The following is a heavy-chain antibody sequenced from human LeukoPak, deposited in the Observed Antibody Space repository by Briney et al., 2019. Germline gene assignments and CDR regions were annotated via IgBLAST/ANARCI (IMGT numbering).Heavy chain of an antibody. J-gene: IGHJ3*02. CDR1: GFTFSSYW. CDR2: IKQDGSEK. Sequence: GGSLRLSCAASGFTFSSYWMSWVRQAPGKGLEWVANIKQDGSEKYYVDPVKGRFTISRDNAKNSLYLQMNSLRAEDTAVYYCARDSSGYYPWDAFDIWGQGTMVTVSS. CDR3: ARDSSGYYPWDAFDI. D-gene: IGHD3-22*01. V-gene: IGHV3-7*01.